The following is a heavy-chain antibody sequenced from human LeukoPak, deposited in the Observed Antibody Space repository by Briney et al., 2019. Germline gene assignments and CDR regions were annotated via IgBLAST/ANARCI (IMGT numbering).Heavy chain of an antibody. CDR2: MNPNSGNT. J-gene: IGHJ4*02. Sequence: EASVKVSCKVSGYTLTELSMHWVRQATGQGLEWMGWMNPNSGNTGYARKFQGRVTMTRNTSISTAYMELSSLRSEDTAVYYCARGGYDSSGYYSDYWGQGTLVTVSS. V-gene: IGHV1-8*01. CDR1: GYTLTELS. CDR3: ARGGYDSSGYYSDY. D-gene: IGHD3-22*01.